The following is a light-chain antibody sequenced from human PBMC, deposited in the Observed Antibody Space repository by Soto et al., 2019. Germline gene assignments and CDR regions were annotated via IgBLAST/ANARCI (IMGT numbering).Light chain of an antibody. J-gene: IGLJ1*01. CDR3: ASYSTGDTLYV. V-gene: IGLV2-14*01. CDR1: RGDVGAFNY. CDR2: EVS. Sequence: QLVLTQPASVSGSPGQSITISCTGTRGDVGAFNYVSWYQIQPGKAPKLVIYEVSSRPSGVSKRFSGSKSGNTASLSISGLQPEDEGDYYCASYSTGDTLYVFGSGTKLTVL.